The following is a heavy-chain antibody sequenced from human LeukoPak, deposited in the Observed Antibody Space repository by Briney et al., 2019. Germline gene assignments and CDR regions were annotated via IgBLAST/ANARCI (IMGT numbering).Heavy chain of an antibody. CDR1: GGSISNYY. D-gene: IGHD6-19*01. CDR2: ISYSGTT. V-gene: IGHV4-59*01. CDR3: ARGAYIGAWTAFQH. J-gene: IGHJ1*01. Sequence: SETLSLTCTVSGGSISNYYWSWIRQPQGKGLEWIGYISYSGTTNYNPSLKSRVTISVDTSKNQFSLKLSSVTAADTAVYYCARGAYIGAWTAFQHWGQGTLVTVSS.